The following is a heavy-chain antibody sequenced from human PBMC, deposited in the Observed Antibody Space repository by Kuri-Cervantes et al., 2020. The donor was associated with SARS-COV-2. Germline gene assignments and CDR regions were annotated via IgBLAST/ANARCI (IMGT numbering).Heavy chain of an antibody. J-gene: IGHJ6*02. CDR1: GFTFSSYG. D-gene: IGHD5-18*01. CDR3: VKDGAAMVTGPVGYYGMDV. V-gene: IGHV3-64D*08. CDR2: ISSNGGST. Sequence: GESLKISCAASGFTFSSYGMHWVRQAPGKGLEYVSAISSNGGSTYYADSVKGRFTISRDNSKNTLYLQMSSLRAEDTAVYYCVKDGAAMVTGPVGYYGMDVWGQGTTVTVSS.